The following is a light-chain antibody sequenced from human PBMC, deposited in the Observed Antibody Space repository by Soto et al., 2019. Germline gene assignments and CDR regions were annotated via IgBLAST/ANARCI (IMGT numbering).Light chain of an antibody. V-gene: IGKV1-39*01. CDR3: QQTFISPLT. CDR1: QSINNY. J-gene: IGKJ4*01. CDR2: GAS. Sequence: DIQMTKCPSSLSASVGDRVTITCRASQSINNYLRWYQQKSGKAPDRLIFGASTLARGVPSRFSLSGSGTNFTLTISGLQPEDFATYFCQQTFISPLTFGGGTKVDIK.